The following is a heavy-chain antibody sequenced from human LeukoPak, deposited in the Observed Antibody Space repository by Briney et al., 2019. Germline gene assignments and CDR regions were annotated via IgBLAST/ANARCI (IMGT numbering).Heavy chain of an antibody. Sequence: GESLKISCKGSGYSFNIYWIGWVRQMPGKGLEWMGIIYPGDSESRYSPSFQGQVTITADKSIGTAYLQWSSLKASDTAIYYCATSYSSSRFDYWGQGTPVTVSP. CDR3: ATSYSSSRFDY. D-gene: IGHD4-11*01. V-gene: IGHV5-51*01. J-gene: IGHJ4*02. CDR1: GYSFNIYW. CDR2: IYPGDSES.